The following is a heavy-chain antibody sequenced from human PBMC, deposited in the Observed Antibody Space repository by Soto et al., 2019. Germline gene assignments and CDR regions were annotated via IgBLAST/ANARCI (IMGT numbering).Heavy chain of an antibody. CDR1: GGTFGSYT. Sequence: GASVKVSCKASGGTFGSYTISWVRQAPGQGLEWMGRIIPILGIANYAQKFQGRVTITADKSTSTAYMELSSLRSEDTAVYYCARDLFRGVVVVAAPDAFDIWGQGTIVTVSS. J-gene: IGHJ3*02. CDR3: ARDLFRGVVVVAAPDAFDI. V-gene: IGHV1-69*04. D-gene: IGHD2-15*01. CDR2: IIPILGIA.